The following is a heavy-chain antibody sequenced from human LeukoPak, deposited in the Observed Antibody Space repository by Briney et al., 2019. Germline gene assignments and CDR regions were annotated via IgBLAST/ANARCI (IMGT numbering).Heavy chain of an antibody. D-gene: IGHD2-21*01. CDR1: GFTFSDYN. CDR2: ISRSGSTK. Sequence: GGSLRLSCAASGFTFSDYNMRWIRQAPGKGLEWVSSISRSGSTKYYADSVKGRFTISRDNAKNSLFLQMSSLKTEDTAVYYCTGHVFPQRGAFDIWGQGTMVTVSS. V-gene: IGHV3-11*01. J-gene: IGHJ3*02. CDR3: TGHVFPQRGAFDI.